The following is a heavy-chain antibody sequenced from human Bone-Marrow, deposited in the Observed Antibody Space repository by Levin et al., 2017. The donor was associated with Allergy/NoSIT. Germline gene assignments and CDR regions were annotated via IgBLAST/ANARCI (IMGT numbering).Heavy chain of an antibody. CDR2: ISSSSTYI. CDR3: ARVSTVIVTAAFCDC. D-gene: IGHD5-18*01. Sequence: KSGGSLRLSCVASGFTFSTYTMNWVRQAPGKGLEWVSSISSSSTYIYYRDSVKGRFTISRDNAKNSLYLQMNSLRAEDTAVYYCARVSTVIVTAAFCDCWGQGTLVTVSS. J-gene: IGHJ4*02. V-gene: IGHV3-21*01. CDR1: GFTFSTYT.